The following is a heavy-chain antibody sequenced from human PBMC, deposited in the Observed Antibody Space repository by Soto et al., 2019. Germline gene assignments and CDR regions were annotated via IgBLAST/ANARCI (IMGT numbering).Heavy chain of an antibody. J-gene: IGHJ4*02. D-gene: IGHD5-12*01. V-gene: IGHV3-30*18. Sequence: QVQLVESGGGVVQPGRSLRLSCAVSGFTFNSFYMHWVRQAPGKGLEWVALISSDGNKKYYADSVKGRFTVSRDNSNSTLHLQMNNVRPEDRALYFCAKGYSCPLGFFDHWGQGTLVTVAS. CDR2: ISSDGNKK. CDR3: AKGYSCPLGFFDH. CDR1: GFTFNSFY.